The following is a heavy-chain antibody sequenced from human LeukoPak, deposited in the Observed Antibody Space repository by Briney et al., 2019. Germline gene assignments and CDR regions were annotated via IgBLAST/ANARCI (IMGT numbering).Heavy chain of an antibody. J-gene: IGHJ4*02. CDR1: GYTFTGYY. CDR3: ASDRGGSSWYLDY. CDR2: IDPNSGGT. D-gene: IGHD6-13*01. Sequence: ASVKVSCKAFGYTFTGYYMHWVRQAPGQGLAWMGWIDPNSGGTNYAQKFQGRVTMTRDTSISTVYMELSSLRSDDTAVYYCASDRGGSSWYLDYWGQGTLVTVSS. V-gene: IGHV1-2*02.